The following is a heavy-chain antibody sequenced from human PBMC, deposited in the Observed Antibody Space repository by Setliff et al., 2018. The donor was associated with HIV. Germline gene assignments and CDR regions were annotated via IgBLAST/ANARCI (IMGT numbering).Heavy chain of an antibody. J-gene: IGHJ4*02. CDR1: GGSISSGSYF. Sequence: SETLSLTCTVSGGSISSGSYFWNWIRQPAGKGLEWIGRIYSSGITYYNPSLKSRLTISLDTSKNQFSLQVTSVTAADTAVYYCARDPYCLNTCYEDFTFDSWGQGTLVTVSS. CDR3: ARDPYCLNTCYEDFTFDS. D-gene: IGHD2-2*01. CDR2: IYSSGIT. V-gene: IGHV4-61*02.